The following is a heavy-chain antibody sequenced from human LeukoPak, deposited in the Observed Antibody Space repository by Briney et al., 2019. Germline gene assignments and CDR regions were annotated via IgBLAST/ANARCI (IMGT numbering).Heavy chain of an antibody. J-gene: IGHJ4*02. Sequence: PGGSLRLSCAASGFTFSSYDMNWVRQAPGKGLEWISYIISNSSTIYYADSVKGRFTISRDNAKNSLYLQMNSLRAEDTAVYYCATAFYYYDSSGTYWGQGTLVTVSS. CDR2: IISNSSTI. V-gene: IGHV3-48*03. D-gene: IGHD3-22*01. CDR3: ATAFYYYDSSGTY. CDR1: GFTFSSYD.